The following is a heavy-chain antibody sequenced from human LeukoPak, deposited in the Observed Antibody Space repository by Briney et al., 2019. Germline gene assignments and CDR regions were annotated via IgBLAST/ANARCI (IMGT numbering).Heavy chain of an antibody. CDR3: ARTDYYGSP. V-gene: IGHV3-30*04. J-gene: IGHJ5*02. D-gene: IGHD3-10*01. Sequence: GRSLRLSCAASGFTITNYAMHWVCQARGKGLEWVAVISYDGSNKYYADSVKGRFTISRDNSKNTLYLQMNSLRADDTAVYYCARTDYYGSPWGQGTLVTVSS. CDR2: ISYDGSNK. CDR1: GFTITNYA.